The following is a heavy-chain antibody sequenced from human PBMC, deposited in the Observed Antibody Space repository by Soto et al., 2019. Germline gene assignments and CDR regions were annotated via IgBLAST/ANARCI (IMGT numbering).Heavy chain of an antibody. CDR3: ARARITMVREVIKYNMDV. V-gene: IGHV4-59*01. D-gene: IGHD3-10*01. J-gene: IGHJ6*02. Sequence: SETLALTYTVSGGSISSYYWSWIRRPPGKGLEWIGYIYNSGSTHSNPSLQSRVTISVDTSKNQFSLKLSSVTAADTGIYYCARARITMVREVIKYNMDVWGQGTTVTVSS. CDR2: IYNSGST. CDR1: GGSISSYY.